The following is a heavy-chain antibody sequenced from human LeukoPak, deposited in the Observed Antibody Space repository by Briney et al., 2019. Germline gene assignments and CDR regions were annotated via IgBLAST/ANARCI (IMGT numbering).Heavy chain of an antibody. D-gene: IGHD3-22*01. J-gene: IGHJ4*02. CDR3: ASCHYDSSGYPLWLFDY. Sequence: KPSEILSLTCTVSGGSISSSSYYWGWIRQPPGKGLEWIGSIYYSGSTYYNPSLKSRVTISVDTSKNQFSLKLSSVTAADTAVYYCASCHYDSSGYPLWLFDYWGQGTLVTVSS. V-gene: IGHV4-39*01. CDR2: IYYSGST. CDR1: GGSISSSSYY.